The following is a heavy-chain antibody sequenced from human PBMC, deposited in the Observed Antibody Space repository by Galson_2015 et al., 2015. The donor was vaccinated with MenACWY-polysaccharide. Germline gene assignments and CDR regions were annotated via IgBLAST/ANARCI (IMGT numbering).Heavy chain of an antibody. D-gene: IGHD2-2*01. Sequence: SLRLSCAASGFTFSSYEMNWVRQAPGKGLEWVAYISRDGSNKYYADSVKGRFTISRDNSKNTLYLQMNSLRAEDTAVYYCASDVGGCQLLCWYCYYGMDVWGQGTPVTVSS. V-gene: IGHV3-30*04. CDR1: GFTFSSYE. CDR2: ISRDGSNK. J-gene: IGHJ6*02. CDR3: ASDVGGCQLLCWYCYYGMDV.